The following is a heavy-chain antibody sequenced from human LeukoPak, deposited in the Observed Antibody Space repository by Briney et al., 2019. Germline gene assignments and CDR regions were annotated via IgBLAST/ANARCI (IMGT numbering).Heavy chain of an antibody. V-gene: IGHV1-2*06. CDR3: ARDRSGYAQRGYFDY. Sequence: ASVKVSCKASGYTFTGYYMHWVRQAPGQGLEWMGRINPNSGGTSYAQKFQGRVTMTRDTSISTAYMELSRLRSDDTAVYYCARDRSGYAQRGYFDYWGQGTLVTVSS. D-gene: IGHD5-12*01. CDR2: INPNSGGT. J-gene: IGHJ4*02. CDR1: GYTFTGYY.